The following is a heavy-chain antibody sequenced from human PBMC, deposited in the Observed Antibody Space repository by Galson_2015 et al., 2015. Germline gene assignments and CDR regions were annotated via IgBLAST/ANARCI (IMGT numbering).Heavy chain of an antibody. CDR2: INPSGGST. V-gene: IGHV1-46*01. J-gene: IGHJ6*02. CDR1: GYTFTSYY. D-gene: IGHD1-26*01. Sequence: SVKVSCKASGYTFTSYYMHWVRQAPGQGLEWMGIINPSGGSTSYAQKFQGRVTMTRDTSTSTVYMELSSLRSEDTAVYYCASPRGGARYAYYGMDVWGRGTTVTVSS. CDR3: ASPRGGARYAYYGMDV.